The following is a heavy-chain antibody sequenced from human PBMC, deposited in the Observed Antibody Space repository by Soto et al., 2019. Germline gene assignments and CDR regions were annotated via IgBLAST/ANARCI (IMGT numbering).Heavy chain of an antibody. D-gene: IGHD3-22*01. CDR3: ARGRVDDGSAYWYFDL. CDR1: GFTFSSYG. J-gene: IGHJ2*01. CDR2: IWYDGSNE. Sequence: QVQLVESGGGVVQPGRSLRLSCTASGFTFSSYGMHWVRQAPDKGLEWVALIWYDGSNEFYVDSVKGRFTISRDNSKNTLFLQMNSLRAEDTAVYYCARGRVDDGSAYWYFDLWGRGTLVTVSS. V-gene: IGHV3-33*01.